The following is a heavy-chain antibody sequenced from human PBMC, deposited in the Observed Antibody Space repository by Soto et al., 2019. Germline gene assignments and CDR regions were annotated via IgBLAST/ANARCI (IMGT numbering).Heavy chain of an antibody. V-gene: IGHV1-2*02. D-gene: IGHD3-9*01. CDR3: ARSYDILTGYSHPFDY. J-gene: IGHJ4*02. CDR2: INPNSGGT. Sequence: GASVKVSCKASGYTFTGYYMHWVRQAPGQGLEWMGWINPNSGGTNYAQKFQGRVTMTRDTSISTAYMELSRLRSDDTAVYYCARSYDILTGYSHPFDYWGQGTMVTVSS. CDR1: GYTFTGYY.